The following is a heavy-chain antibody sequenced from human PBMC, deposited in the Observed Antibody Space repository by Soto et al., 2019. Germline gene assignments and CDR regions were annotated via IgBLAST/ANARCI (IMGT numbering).Heavy chain of an antibody. V-gene: IGHV4-34*01. CDR1: GWSFSGYY. D-gene: IGHD3-22*01. CDR2: IYYLGNT. CDR3: AGLYPYESSGYHLNY. Sequence: SETLSLTCAVYGWSFSGYYWSWIRQPPGKGLEWVGSIYYLGNTYYNPSLGSRVTISVDTSKNQFSLKLRSVTAADTAVFYCAGLYPYESSGYHLNYWGQGALVTV. J-gene: IGHJ4*02.